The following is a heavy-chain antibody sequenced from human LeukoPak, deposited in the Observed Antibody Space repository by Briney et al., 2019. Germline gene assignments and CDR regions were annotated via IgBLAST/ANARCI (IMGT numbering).Heavy chain of an antibody. V-gene: IGHV4-39*01. D-gene: IGHD3-3*01. Sequence: PSETLSLTCTVSGGSISSSSYYWGWIRQPPGKGLEWIGSIYYSGSTYYNPSLKSRVTISVDTSKNQFSPKLSSVTAADTAVYYCARRTITIFGVVIPSEAFDIWGQGTMVTVSS. J-gene: IGHJ3*02. CDR3: ARRTITIFGVVIPSEAFDI. CDR2: IYYSGST. CDR1: GGSISSSSYY.